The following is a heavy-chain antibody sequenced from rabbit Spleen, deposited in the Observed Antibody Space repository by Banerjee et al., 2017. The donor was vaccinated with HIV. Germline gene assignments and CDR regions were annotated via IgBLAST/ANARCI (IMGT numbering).Heavy chain of an antibody. D-gene: IGHD1-1*01. CDR3: ARDLDGVIGWNFGW. J-gene: IGHJ4*01. CDR1: GFSFNSAYD. Sequence: QEQLVESGGGLVQPGGSLKLSCKASGFSFNSAYDMCWVRQAPGKGLEWIACSYAGSGGSTYSAIWAKGRFTISKTSSTTLTLQMTSLTAADTATYFCARDLDGVIGWNFGWWGPGTLVTVS. V-gene: IGHV1S45*01. CDR2: SYAGSGGST.